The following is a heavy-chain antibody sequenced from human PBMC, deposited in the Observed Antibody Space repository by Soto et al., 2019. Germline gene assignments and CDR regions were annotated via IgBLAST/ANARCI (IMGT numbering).Heavy chain of an antibody. Sequence: EVQLVESGGGLVQPGRSLRLSCAASGFTFDDYAMHWVRQAPGKGLEWVSGISWNSGSIGYADSVKGRFTISRDNAKNSLYLKMNSLRAEDTALYYCAKSGILTGYYLYCDYMDVWGKGTTVTVSS. V-gene: IGHV3-9*01. CDR2: ISWNSGSI. CDR3: AKSGILTGYYLYCDYMDV. CDR1: GFTFDDYA. D-gene: IGHD3-9*01. J-gene: IGHJ6*03.